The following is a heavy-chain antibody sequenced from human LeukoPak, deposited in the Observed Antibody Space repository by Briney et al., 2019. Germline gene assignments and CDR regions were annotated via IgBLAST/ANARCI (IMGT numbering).Heavy chain of an antibody. Sequence: GGSLRLSCAASGFTFSRYWMTWVRQAPGKGLEWVANIKQDGREKYYVDSVKGRFTISRDNAKNSLYLQMNSLRAEDTAVYYCVAWFGDSQDYWGQGTLVTVSS. CDR3: VAWFGDSQDY. CDR2: IKQDGREK. CDR1: GFTFSRYW. J-gene: IGHJ4*02. V-gene: IGHV3-7*01. D-gene: IGHD3-10*01.